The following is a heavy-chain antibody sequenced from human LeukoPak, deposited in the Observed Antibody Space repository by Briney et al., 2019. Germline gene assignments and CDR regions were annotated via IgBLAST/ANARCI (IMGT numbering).Heavy chain of an antibody. V-gene: IGHV1-2*06. CDR1: GYTFTGYY. D-gene: IGHD3-3*01. CDR2: INPNSGGT. CDR3: ARDSVNLWSGYANWFVP. Sequence: ASVKVSFKASGYTFTGYYMHWVRQAPGQGLEWMGRINPNSGGTNYAQKFQGRVTMTRDTSISTAYMELSRLRSDDTAVYYCARDSVNLWSGYANWFVPWGQGTLVTVSS. J-gene: IGHJ5*02.